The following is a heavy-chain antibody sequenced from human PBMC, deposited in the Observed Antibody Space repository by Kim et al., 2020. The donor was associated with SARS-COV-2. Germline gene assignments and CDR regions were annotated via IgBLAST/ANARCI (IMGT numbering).Heavy chain of an antibody. CDR3: ANVVG. V-gene: IGHV3-23*01. D-gene: IGHD2-15*01. Sequence: GGSLRLSCAGSGFTFSNYAMNWVRQAPGKGLEWVSAISGIVGTTYYADSVKGRFTVSRDNSKNTLYLQMNSLRAEDTAVYYCANVVGWGAGTLVTVPS. CDR2: ISGIVGTT. CDR1: GFTFSNYA. J-gene: IGHJ4*02.